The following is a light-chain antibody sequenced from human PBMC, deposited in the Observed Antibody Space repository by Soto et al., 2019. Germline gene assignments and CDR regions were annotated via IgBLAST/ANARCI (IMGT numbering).Light chain of an antibody. CDR1: SSDVGGYNF. V-gene: IGLV2-14*03. CDR2: DVS. J-gene: IGLJ1*01. CDR3: SSYTSSYTYV. Sequence: QSALTQPASVSGSPGQSVTISCAGTSSDVGGYNFVSWYQQHPGKAPQLMIYDVSSRPSRVSNRFSGSKSGNTASLTISGLQAEDEADYYCSSYTSSYTYVFGTGTKLTVL.